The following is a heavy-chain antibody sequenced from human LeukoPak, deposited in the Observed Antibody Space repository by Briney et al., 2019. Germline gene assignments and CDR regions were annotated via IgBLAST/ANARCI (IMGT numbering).Heavy chain of an antibody. CDR1: GNYW. J-gene: IGHJ4*02. CDR2: INSDGSWT. CDR3: ARDGVAVAGEIDY. D-gene: IGHD6-19*01. Sequence: GGSLRLSCAASGNYWMHWVRQAPGKGLVWVSHINSDGSWTSYADSVKGRFTISRDNAQNSLYLQMTSLRAGDTAVYYCARDGVAVAGEIDYWGQGTLVTVSS. V-gene: IGHV3-74*01.